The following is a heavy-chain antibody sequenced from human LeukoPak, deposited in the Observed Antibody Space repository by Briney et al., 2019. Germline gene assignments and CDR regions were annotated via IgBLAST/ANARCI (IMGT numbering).Heavy chain of an antibody. CDR2: ISYSGST. J-gene: IGHJ4*02. V-gene: IGHV4-59*08. Sequence: PSETLSLTRTASGASISGYFWSWIRQPPGKGLEWIGYISYSGSTNYNPSLKSRVTISADTSKNQVSLTLSSVTAADTAVYYCARHPVLYFFDYWGQGTLVTVSS. CDR3: ARHPVLYFFDY. CDR1: GASISGYF.